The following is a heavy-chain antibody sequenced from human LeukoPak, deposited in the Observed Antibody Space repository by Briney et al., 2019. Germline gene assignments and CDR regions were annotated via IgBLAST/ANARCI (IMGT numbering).Heavy chain of an antibody. CDR3: ARDPYNSGSSYFDY. J-gene: IGHJ4*02. Sequence: GGSLRLSCAVSGFTLSSNYMSWVRQAPGKGLEWVSAIYSGGSTFYSDSVKGRFTISRDNSKNTLYLQINSLRTEDTAVYYCARDPYNSGSSYFDYWGQGTLVTVSS. D-gene: IGHD3-10*01. CDR1: GFTLSSNY. V-gene: IGHV3-53*01. CDR2: IYSGGST.